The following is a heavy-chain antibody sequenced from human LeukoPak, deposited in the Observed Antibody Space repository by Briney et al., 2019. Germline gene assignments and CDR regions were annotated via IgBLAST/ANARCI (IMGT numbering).Heavy chain of an antibody. Sequence: SDALSLTCAVYGGSFSGYYCTWIRQPPGKGLEWTGEINHSGSTNYNPSLKSRVTISVDTSKNQFSLELSSVTAADTAVYYCARVENGGSSWYFFAYWGQGTLVTVSS. J-gene: IGHJ4*02. CDR3: ARVENGGSSWYFFAY. CDR1: GGSFSGYY. V-gene: IGHV4-34*01. CDR2: INHSGST. D-gene: IGHD6-13*01.